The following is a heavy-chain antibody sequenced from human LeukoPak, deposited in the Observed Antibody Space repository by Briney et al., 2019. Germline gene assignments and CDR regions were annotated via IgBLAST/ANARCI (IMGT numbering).Heavy chain of an antibody. V-gene: IGHV4-30-2*01. CDR3: ARASSSWYVGMDV. D-gene: IGHD6-13*01. CDR1: GGSFSGYY. Sequence: SETLSLTCAVYGGSFSGYYWSWIRQPPGKGLEWIGYIYHSGSTYYNPSLKSRVTISVDRSENQFSLKLSSVTAADTAVYYCARASSSWYVGMDVWGQGTTVTVSS. CDR2: IYHSGST. J-gene: IGHJ6*02.